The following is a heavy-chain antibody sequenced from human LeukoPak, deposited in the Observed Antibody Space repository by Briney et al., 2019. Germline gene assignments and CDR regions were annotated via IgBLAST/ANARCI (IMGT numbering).Heavy chain of an antibody. D-gene: IGHD1-26*01. CDR3: ARVPPSVGEATSEYFQD. J-gene: IGHJ1*01. CDR1: GFTFSMYW. Sequence: PGGSLRLSCAASGFTFSMYWMHWVRQAPGKGLLWVSRINTDGSTTNYADSVKGRFTISRDNAKNTLYLQMNRLRSEDTAVYYCARVPPSVGEATSEYFQDWGQGTLVTVSS. CDR2: INTDGSTT. V-gene: IGHV3-74*01.